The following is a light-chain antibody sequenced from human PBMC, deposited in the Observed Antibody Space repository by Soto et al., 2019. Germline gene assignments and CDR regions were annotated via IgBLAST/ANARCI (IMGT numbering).Light chain of an antibody. J-gene: IGLJ1*01. CDR2: DVS. V-gene: IGLV2-14*01. Sequence: QSVLTQPASVSGSPGQSITISCTGTSSDVGGYNYVSWYQQHPGKAPKLMIYDVSNRPSGVSNRFSGSKSGNTASLTISGLQAEEEADYYCSSYTSSSTPLGVFGTGTKVTVL. CDR3: SSYTSSSTPLGV. CDR1: SSDVGGYNY.